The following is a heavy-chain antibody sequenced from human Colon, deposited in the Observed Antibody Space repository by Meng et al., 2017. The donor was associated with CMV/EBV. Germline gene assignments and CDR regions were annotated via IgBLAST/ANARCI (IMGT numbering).Heavy chain of an antibody. CDR2: INRVGRT. CDR1: GWSVSGYC. V-gene: IGHV4-34*01. J-gene: IGHJ4*02. CDR3: ARGGATPMVLRY. Sequence: TCAVYGWSVSGYCWSWVRQAPGKGLESIGEINRVGRTNYNPSLKNRVSILVDTSKNPFSLILNSVTAADTAVYYCARGGATPMVLRYWGQGTLVTVSS. D-gene: IGHD5-18*01.